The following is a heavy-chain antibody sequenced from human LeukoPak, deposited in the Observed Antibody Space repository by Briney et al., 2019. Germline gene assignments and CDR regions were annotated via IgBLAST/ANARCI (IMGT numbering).Heavy chain of an antibody. CDR2: INPNSGGT. CDR1: GYTFTGYH. Sequence: ASVKVSCKASGYTFTGYHIHWARQAPGQGLEWMGWINPNSGGTNYAQKFQGRVTMTRDTSISTAYIELNSLRSDDRAVYYCARGYCTGGSCSGAWFDPWGQGTLVTVSS. D-gene: IGHD2-15*01. V-gene: IGHV1-2*02. CDR3: ARGYCTGGSCSGAWFDP. J-gene: IGHJ5*02.